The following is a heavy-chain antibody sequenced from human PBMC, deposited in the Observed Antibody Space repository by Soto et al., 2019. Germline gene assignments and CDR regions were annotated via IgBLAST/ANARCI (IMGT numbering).Heavy chain of an antibody. J-gene: IGHJ5*02. V-gene: IGHV3-23*01. CDR2: ISGSGGST. D-gene: IGHD4-17*01. CDR3: AKAVTTLTTGNWFDP. CDR1: EFTFSSYA. Sequence: EVQLLESGGGLVQPGGSLRLSCVASEFTFSSYAMTWVRQAPGKGLEWVSGISGSGGSTYYADSVKGRFTISRDNSKNTLYLQMNSLRAEATAVYYCAKAVTTLTTGNWFDPWGQGTLVTVSS.